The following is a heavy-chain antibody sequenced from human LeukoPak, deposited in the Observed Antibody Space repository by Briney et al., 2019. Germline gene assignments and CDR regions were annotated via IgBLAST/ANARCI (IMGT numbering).Heavy chain of an antibody. D-gene: IGHD3-10*01. J-gene: IGHJ4*02. Sequence: GGSLRLSCAASGFTFSSYGMHWVRQAPGKGLEWVANIKQDGTEKHYVDSVKGRFTISRDNAKNSLYLQMNSLRVEDTAVYFCTRVRTSGEEDYWGQGTLVTVSS. CDR2: IKQDGTEK. CDR3: TRVRTSGEEDY. V-gene: IGHV3-7*01. CDR1: GFTFSSYG.